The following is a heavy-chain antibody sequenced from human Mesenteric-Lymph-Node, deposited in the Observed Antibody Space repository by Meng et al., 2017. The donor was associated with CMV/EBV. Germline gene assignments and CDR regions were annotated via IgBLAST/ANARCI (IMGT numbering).Heavy chain of an antibody. Sequence: GVGVGWIRQTPGKALEWLALIYWNDDKRYSPSLKSRLTITKDTSKNQVVLTMTNMDPVDTATYYCAHSATSGGNYYDSSGYTYYFDYWGQGTLVTVSS. CDR3: AHSATSGGNYYDSSGYTYYFDY. D-gene: IGHD3-22*01. V-gene: IGHV2-5*01. CDR1: GVG. CDR2: IYWNDDK. J-gene: IGHJ4*02.